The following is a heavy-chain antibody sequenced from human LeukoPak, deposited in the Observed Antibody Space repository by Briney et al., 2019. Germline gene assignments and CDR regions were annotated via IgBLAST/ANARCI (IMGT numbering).Heavy chain of an antibody. CDR3: AKDIRASIAVAGPFDY. CDR2: ISWNSGSI. CDR1: GFTFDDYA. D-gene: IGHD6-19*01. V-gene: IGHV3-9*03. Sequence: GGSLRLSCAASGFTFDDYAMHWVRQAPGKGLEWVSGISWNSGSIGYADSVKGRFTISRDNAKNSLYLQMNSLRAEDMAFYYCAKDIRASIAVAGPFDYWGQGTLVTVSS. J-gene: IGHJ4*02.